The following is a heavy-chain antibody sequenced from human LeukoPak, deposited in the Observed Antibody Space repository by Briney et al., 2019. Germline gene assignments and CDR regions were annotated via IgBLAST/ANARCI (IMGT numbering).Heavy chain of an antibody. D-gene: IGHD2-21*01. CDR2: INPNSGGT. CDR3: ARDIFNWFDP. Sequence: GASVKVSCKASGYTFTGYYMHWVRQAPGQGLEWMGWINPNSGGTNYAQKFQGRVTITRNTSISTAYMELSSLRSEDTAVYYCARDIFNWFDPWGQGTLVTVSS. V-gene: IGHV1-2*02. J-gene: IGHJ5*02. CDR1: GYTFTGYY.